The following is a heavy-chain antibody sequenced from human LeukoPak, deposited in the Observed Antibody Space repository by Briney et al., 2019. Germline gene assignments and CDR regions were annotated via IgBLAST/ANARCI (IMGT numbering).Heavy chain of an antibody. CDR3: ATDRDYYTSGSYYLDY. CDR1: GFTFSSYG. Sequence: PGGSLRLSCAASGFTFSSYGMHWVRQAPGKGLEWVAFIRYDGSNKYYGDSVKGRFTISRDHSKNTLYLQMNSLRAEDTAVYYCATDRDYYTSGSYYLDYWGQGTLVTVSS. CDR2: IRYDGSNK. V-gene: IGHV3-30*02. J-gene: IGHJ4*02. D-gene: IGHD3-10*01.